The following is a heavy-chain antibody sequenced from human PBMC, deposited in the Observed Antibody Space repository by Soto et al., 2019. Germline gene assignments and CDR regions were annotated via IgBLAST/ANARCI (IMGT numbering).Heavy chain of an antibody. Sequence: GSLILSCAASGFSFSSYAMSWFLQAPGKGLEWVSAISGSGGSTYYADSVKGRFTISRDNSKNTLYLQMNSLRAEDTAVYYCAKDQGRYDSSGYCDYWGQGTLVTVSS. CDR2: ISGSGGST. CDR3: AKDQGRYDSSGYCDY. CDR1: GFSFSSYA. J-gene: IGHJ4*02. V-gene: IGHV3-23*01. D-gene: IGHD3-22*01.